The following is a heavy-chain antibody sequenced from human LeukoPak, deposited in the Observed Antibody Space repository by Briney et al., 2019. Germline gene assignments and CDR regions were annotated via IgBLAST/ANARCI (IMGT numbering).Heavy chain of an antibody. CDR2: IYYSGST. J-gene: IGHJ4*02. Sequence: SETLSLTCTVSGGSISSSSYYWGWIRQPPGKGLEWIGSIYYSGSTYYNPSLKSQVTISVDTSKNPFSLKLSSVTAADTAVYYCACLPITMIVEDFDYWGQGTLVTVSS. CDR3: ACLPITMIVEDFDY. V-gene: IGHV4-39*01. D-gene: IGHD3-22*01. CDR1: GGSISSSSYY.